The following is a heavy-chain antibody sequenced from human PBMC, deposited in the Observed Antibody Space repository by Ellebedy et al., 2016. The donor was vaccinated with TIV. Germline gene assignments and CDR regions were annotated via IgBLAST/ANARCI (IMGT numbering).Heavy chain of an antibody. D-gene: IGHD5-12*01. CDR1: GFTFSTFA. J-gene: IGHJ4*02. CDR3: ARDPTTYLRYGNFDC. V-gene: IGHV3-21*01. Sequence: GESLKISCAASGFTFSTFALNWVRQAPGKGLEWVSSINNVGSHIYYADSVRGRFTISRDNAKNSVFLQMNSLRADDTAVYYCARDPTTYLRYGNFDCWGQGTLVTVSS. CDR2: INNVGSHI.